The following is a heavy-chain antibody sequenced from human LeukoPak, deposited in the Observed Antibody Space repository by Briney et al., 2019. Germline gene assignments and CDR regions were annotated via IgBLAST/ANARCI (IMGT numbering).Heavy chain of an antibody. J-gene: IGHJ4*02. CDR1: GFTFSSYE. D-gene: IGHD3-22*01. V-gene: IGHV3-30*03. CDR3: ARGEYYSDTSSYFDY. Sequence: GGSLRLSCAASGFTFSSYEMNWVRQAPGKGLEWVAVISYDGSNKYYADSVKGRFTISRDNSKNTLFVQMSSLRAEDTAVYYCARGEYYSDTSSYFDYWGQGTLVTVSS. CDR2: ISYDGSNK.